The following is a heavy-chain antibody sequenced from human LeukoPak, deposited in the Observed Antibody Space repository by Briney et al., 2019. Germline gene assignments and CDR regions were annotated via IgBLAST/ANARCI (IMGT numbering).Heavy chain of an antibody. CDR2: IYYSGST. CDR3: ARDPHLYSYGSFDY. J-gene: IGHJ4*02. Sequence: SETLSLTCTVSGGSISSSSYYWGWIRQPPGKGLEWIGSIYYSGSTYYNPSLKSRVTISVDTSKNQFSLKLSSVTAADPAVYYCARDPHLYSYGSFDYWGQGTLVTVSS. V-gene: IGHV4-39*07. D-gene: IGHD5-18*01. CDR1: GGSISSSSYY.